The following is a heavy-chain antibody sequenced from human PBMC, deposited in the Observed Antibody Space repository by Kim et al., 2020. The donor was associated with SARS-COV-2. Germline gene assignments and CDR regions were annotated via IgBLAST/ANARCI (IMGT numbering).Heavy chain of an antibody. Sequence: NGSNKYYADSVKGRVTISGDKSKNTLYLQMNRLRAEDTAVYYCARDDVIRWGQGTLGTVSS. CDR3: ARDDVIR. CDR2: NGSNK. J-gene: IGHJ4*02. V-gene: IGHV3-30*01.